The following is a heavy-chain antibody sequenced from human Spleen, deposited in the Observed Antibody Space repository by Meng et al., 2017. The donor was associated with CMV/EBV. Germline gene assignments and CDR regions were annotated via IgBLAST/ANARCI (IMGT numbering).Heavy chain of an antibody. V-gene: IGHV1-8*01. D-gene: IGHD3-3*01. Sequence: VSCKASGYTFTSYDINWVRQATGQGLEWMGWMNPNSGNTGYAQKFQGRVTMTRNTSISTAYMELSSLRSEDTAVYYCARRVGGTIFLDYWGQGTRVTVSS. CDR3: ARRVGGTIFLDY. J-gene: IGHJ4*02. CDR1: GYTFTSYD. CDR2: MNPNSGNT.